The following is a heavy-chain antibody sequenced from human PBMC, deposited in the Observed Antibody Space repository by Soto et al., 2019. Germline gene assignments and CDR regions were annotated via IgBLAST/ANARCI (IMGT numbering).Heavy chain of an antibody. CDR2: IIPIFGTA. J-gene: IGHJ4*02. Sequence: SVKVSCKASGGTFSSYAISWVRQAPGQGLEWMGGIIPIFGTANYAQKFQGRVTITADKSTSTAYMQMTSLTAEDSAMYFCARGSTDSYPGSRIFDFWGRGTQVTVSS. CDR3: ARGSTDSYPGSRIFDF. CDR1: GGTFSSYA. V-gene: IGHV1-69*06. D-gene: IGHD3-10*01.